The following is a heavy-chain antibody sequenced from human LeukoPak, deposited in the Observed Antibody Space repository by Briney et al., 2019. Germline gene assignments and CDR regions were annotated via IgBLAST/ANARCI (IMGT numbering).Heavy chain of an antibody. CDR1: GGSISSYY. D-gene: IGHD6-13*01. J-gene: IGHJ6*02. V-gene: IGHV4-59*01. Sequence: SEILSLTCTVSGGSISSYYWSWIRQPPGKGLEWIGYIYYSGSTNYNPSLKSRVTISVDTSKNQFSLKLSSVTAEDTAVYYCASVYSSSWYDFGYYYYYGMDVWGQGTTVTVSS. CDR3: ASVYSSSWYDFGYYYYYGMDV. CDR2: IYYSGST.